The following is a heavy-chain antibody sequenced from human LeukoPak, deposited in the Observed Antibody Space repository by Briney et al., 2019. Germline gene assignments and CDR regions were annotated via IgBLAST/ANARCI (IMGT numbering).Heavy chain of an antibody. Sequence: ASVKVSCKASGYTFTSYYMHWVRQAPGQGLEWMGIINPSGGSTSYAQKFQGRVTMTRDTSTSTVYMELSSLRSEDTAVYYCARASGSSAPLYAFDIWGQGIMVTVSS. CDR3: ARASGSSAPLYAFDI. D-gene: IGHD1-26*01. CDR2: INPSGGST. J-gene: IGHJ3*02. V-gene: IGHV1-46*01. CDR1: GYTFTSYY.